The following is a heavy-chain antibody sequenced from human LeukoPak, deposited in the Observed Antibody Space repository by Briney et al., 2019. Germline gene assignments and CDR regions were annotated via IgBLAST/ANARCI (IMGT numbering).Heavy chain of an antibody. CDR3: ARAFTTYYYDSSRYYDY. CDR2: SYYRSKWYN. V-gene: IGHV6-1*01. D-gene: IGHD3-22*01. Sequence: SQTLSLTCAISGDSVSSNSAAWNWIRQSPSRGLEWLGRSYYRSKWYNDYAVSVKSRITINPDTSKNQFPLQLNSVTPEDTAVYYCARAFTTYYYDSSRYYDYWGQGTLVTVSS. CDR1: GDSVSSNSAA. J-gene: IGHJ4*02.